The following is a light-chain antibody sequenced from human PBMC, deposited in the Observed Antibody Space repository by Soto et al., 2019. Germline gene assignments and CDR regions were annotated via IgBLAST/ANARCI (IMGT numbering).Light chain of an antibody. CDR2: ATS. CDR1: QSITSY. V-gene: IGKV3-11*01. CDR3: QQRYSWPVT. J-gene: IGKJ1*01. Sequence: EIVLTQSPATLSLSPGARATLSSRASQSITSYVGWYQQKPGQAPRIFSYATSNRATGIPARVSGSGSGTEFTLTISSLEPEDFSVYYCQQRYSWPVTFGQGTKVDIK.